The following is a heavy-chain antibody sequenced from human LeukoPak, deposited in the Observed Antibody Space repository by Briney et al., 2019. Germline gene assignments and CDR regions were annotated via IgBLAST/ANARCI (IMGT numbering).Heavy chain of an antibody. J-gene: IGHJ4*02. CDR3: ARGTSSSPYYFDY. CDR1: GYTFTDYY. Sequence: GASVKVSCKASGYTFTDYYMHWLRQAPGQGLEWMGRINPKSGGSNYAQSFQGRVTMTRDTSINTAYMELSGLRSDDTAVYYCARGTSSSPYYFDYWGQGTLVTVSS. V-gene: IGHV1-2*06. CDR2: INPKSGGS. D-gene: IGHD2-2*01.